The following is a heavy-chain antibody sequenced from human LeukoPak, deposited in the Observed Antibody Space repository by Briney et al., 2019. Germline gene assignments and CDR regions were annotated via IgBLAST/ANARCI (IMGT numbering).Heavy chain of an antibody. CDR1: GDSISTYY. V-gene: IGHV4-59*01. D-gene: IGHD5-18*01. J-gene: IGHJ4*02. CDR2: IHYSGST. CDR3: ARGYTAMVPDY. Sequence: PSETLSLTCTVSGDSISTYYWSWIRQPPGNGLEWIGYIHYSGSTNYNPSLKSRVTISADTSKNQFSLELSSVTAADTAVYYCARGYTAMVPDYWGQGTLVTVSS.